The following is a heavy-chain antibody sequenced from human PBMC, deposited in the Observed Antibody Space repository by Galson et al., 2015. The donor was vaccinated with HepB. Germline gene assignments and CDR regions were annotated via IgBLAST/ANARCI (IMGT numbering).Heavy chain of an antibody. CDR2: ISGSGGST. Sequence: SLRLSCAASGFTFSSYAMSWVRQAPGKGLEWVSAISGSGGSTYYADSVKGRFTISRDNSKNTLYLQMNSLRAEDAAVYYCAKDRDPDSGYDYFDYWGQGTLVTVSS. V-gene: IGHV3-23*01. CDR1: GFTFSSYA. CDR3: AKDRDPDSGYDYFDY. J-gene: IGHJ4*02. D-gene: IGHD5-12*01.